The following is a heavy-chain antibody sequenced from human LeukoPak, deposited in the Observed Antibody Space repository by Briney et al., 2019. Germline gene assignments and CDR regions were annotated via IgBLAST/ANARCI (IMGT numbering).Heavy chain of an antibody. CDR3: AREYSSGRYPRYYYMDV. Sequence: SETLSLTCAVYGGSFSGYYWSWIRQPPGKGLEWIGEINHSGSTNYNPSLKSRVTISVDTSKNQFSLKLSSVTAADTAVYYCAREYSSGRYPRYYYMDVWGKGTTVTVSS. J-gene: IGHJ6*03. V-gene: IGHV4-34*01. CDR1: GGSFSGYY. D-gene: IGHD6-19*01. CDR2: INHSGST.